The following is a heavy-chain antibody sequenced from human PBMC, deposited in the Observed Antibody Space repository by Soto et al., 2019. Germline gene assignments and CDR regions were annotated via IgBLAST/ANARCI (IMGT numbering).Heavy chain of an antibody. J-gene: IGHJ4*02. CDR3: ANGIAVAGYDY. CDR2: ISSSGSTI. V-gene: IGHV3-11*01. CDR1: RFTYLDYY. D-gene: IGHD6-19*01. Sequence: GSVRQTSADGRFTYLDYYLIWIRQAPGKGLEWVSYISSSGSTIYYADSVKGRFTISRDNAKNSLYLQMNSLRAVDTAVYHGANGIAVAGYDYWGQVTLVTVSA.